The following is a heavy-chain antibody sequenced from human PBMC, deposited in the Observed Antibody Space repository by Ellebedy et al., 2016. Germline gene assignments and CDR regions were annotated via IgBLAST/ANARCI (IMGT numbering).Heavy chain of an antibody. CDR3: ARSDYGDDISYFYMDV. Sequence: SETLSLTCSVSGDSMRSYYWSWIRQPPGKGLEWIGYIYFSGRTNYNPSLKSRIALSVDTSKKQFSLKLNSVTAADTAVYCCARSDYGDDISYFYMDVWGKGTTVTVSS. CDR1: GDSMRSYY. D-gene: IGHD4-17*01. V-gene: IGHV4-59*01. CDR2: IYFSGRT. J-gene: IGHJ6*03.